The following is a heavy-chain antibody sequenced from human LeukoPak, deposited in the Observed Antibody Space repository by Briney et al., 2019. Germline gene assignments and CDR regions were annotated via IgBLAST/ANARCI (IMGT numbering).Heavy chain of an antibody. Sequence: GGSLRLSCAASGFTFSTYDMHWVRQAPGKGLEWVAVISYDGSNTDYADSVKGRFTISRDNSKNTLYLQINSLRAEDTAVYYCAKVRAPLVIRGPDYWGQGTLVTVSS. J-gene: IGHJ4*02. CDR2: ISYDGSNT. V-gene: IGHV3-30*18. D-gene: IGHD3-10*01. CDR3: AKVRAPLVIRGPDY. CDR1: GFTFSTYD.